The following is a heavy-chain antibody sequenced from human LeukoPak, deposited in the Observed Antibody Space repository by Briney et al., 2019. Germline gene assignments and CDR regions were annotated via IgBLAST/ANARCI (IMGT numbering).Heavy chain of an antibody. CDR2: IWYDGSNK. CDR3: ARDGPGLVQDY. Sequence: AGGSLRLSCAASGFTFSSYSMNWVRQAPGKGLEWVAIIWYDGSNKYYVDSVKGRFTISRDNSKNTLYLQMNNLRAEDTAVYYCARDGPGLVQDYWGQGTQVTVSS. CDR1: GFTFSSYS. V-gene: IGHV3-33*08. D-gene: IGHD6-6*01. J-gene: IGHJ4*02.